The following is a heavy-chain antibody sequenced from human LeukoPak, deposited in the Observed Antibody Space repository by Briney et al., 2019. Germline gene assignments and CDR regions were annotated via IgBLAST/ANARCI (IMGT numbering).Heavy chain of an antibody. CDR3: ARSTVAGRFDY. CDR1: GYTFTSYD. J-gene: IGHJ4*02. V-gene: IGHV1-8*03. Sequence: GASVKVSCKASGYTFTSYDINWVRQATGQGLEWMGRMNPNSGNTGYAQKFQGRVTITRNTSISTAYMELSSLRSEDTAVYYCARSTVAGRFDYWGQGTLVTVSS. D-gene: IGHD6-19*01. CDR2: MNPNSGNT.